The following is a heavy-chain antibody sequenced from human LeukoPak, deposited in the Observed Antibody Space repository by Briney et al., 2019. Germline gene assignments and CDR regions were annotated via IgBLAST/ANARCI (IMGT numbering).Heavy chain of an antibody. CDR3: ARSGDSSGWYVGY. D-gene: IGHD6-19*01. V-gene: IGHV4-31*03. CDR2: IYYTGST. Sequence: PSETLSLTCTVSGGSISSGGYYWSWIRQYPGKGLEWIGYIYYTGSTYYNPSLKSRVTISVDTSENQFSLKLSSVTAADTAVYYCARSGDSSGWYVGYWGQGTLVTVSS. J-gene: IGHJ4*02. CDR1: GGSISSGGYY.